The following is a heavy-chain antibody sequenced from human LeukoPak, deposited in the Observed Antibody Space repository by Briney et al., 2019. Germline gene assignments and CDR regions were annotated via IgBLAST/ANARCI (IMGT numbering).Heavy chain of an antibody. CDR1: GFTFSSYE. CDR2: ISSSGTTI. CDR3: ARKYCSTTSCLFDN. J-gene: IGHJ4*02. D-gene: IGHD2-2*01. Sequence: GGSLRLSCAASGFTFSSYEMNWVRQAPGKGLEWVSDISSSGTTIYYADSVKGRFTISRDNAKNSLYLQMNSLRAEDTAVYYCARKYCSTTSCLFDNWGQGTLVTVSS. V-gene: IGHV3-48*03.